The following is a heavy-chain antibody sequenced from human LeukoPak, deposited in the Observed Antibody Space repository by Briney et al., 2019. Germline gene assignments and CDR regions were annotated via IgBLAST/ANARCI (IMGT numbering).Heavy chain of an antibody. D-gene: IGHD3-22*01. J-gene: IGHJ3*01. CDR1: GFTFSDAW. Sequence: GGSLRLSCAASGFTFSDAWMSGVRQAPGKGLEWVGRIKTKTEGGRTDYSAPVKGRFTISRDDSKSTLYLQMNSLKTDDTAVYYCTTDYYYVSSDDAFDLWGQGTVVTVSS. V-gene: IGHV3-15*01. CDR3: TTDYYYVSSDDAFDL. CDR2: IKTKTEGGRT.